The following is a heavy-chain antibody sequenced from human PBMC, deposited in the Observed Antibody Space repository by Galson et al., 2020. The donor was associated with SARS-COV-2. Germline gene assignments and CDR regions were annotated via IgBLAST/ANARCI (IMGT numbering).Heavy chain of an antibody. V-gene: IGHV4-39*07. Sequence: ASETLSLTCTVSGDSISRVSSYWAWIRQPPGKGLEWIGSIYHSGNTYYNPSLKSRVTISVDTSKNHFSLSLKSVTVADTAVYFCATDRIKFRGPRSYYYGMDVWGEGTTVTVSS. CDR3: ATDRIKFRGPRSYYYGMDV. J-gene: IGHJ6*02. D-gene: IGHD3-16*01. CDR2: IYHSGNT. CDR1: GDSISRVSSY.